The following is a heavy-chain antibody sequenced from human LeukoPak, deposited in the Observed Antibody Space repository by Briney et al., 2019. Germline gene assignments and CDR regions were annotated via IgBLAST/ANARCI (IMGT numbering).Heavy chain of an antibody. CDR3: ARDLGVVTAYDAFDI. V-gene: IGHV1-18*01. CDR2: ISAYNGNT. D-gene: IGHD2-21*02. Sequence: ASVKVSCKASGYTFTSYGISWVRQAPGQGLEWMGWISAYNGNTNYAQKLQGRVTMTTDTSTSTAYMELRSLRPDDTAVYYCARDLGVVTAYDAFDIWGQGTMVTVSS. CDR1: GYTFTSYG. J-gene: IGHJ3*02.